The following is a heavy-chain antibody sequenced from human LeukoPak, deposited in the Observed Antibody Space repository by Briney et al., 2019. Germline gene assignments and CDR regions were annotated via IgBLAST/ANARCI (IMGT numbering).Heavy chain of an antibody. CDR3: AKAGGSSWYEYYFDY. V-gene: IGHV3-23*01. Sequence: PGGSLRLSCAASGFTFSSYAMSWVRQAPGRGLEWVSAISGSGGSTYYADSVKGRFTISRDNSKNALYLQMNSLRAEDTALYYCAKAGGSSWYEYYFDYWGQGTLVTVSS. CDR1: GFTFSSYA. CDR2: ISGSGGST. J-gene: IGHJ4*02. D-gene: IGHD6-13*01.